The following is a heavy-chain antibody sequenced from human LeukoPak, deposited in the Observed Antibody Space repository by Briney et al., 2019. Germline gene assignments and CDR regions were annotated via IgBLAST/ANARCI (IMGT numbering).Heavy chain of an antibody. CDR1: GGSINSYY. CDR2: IGNIYYSGST. J-gene: IGHJ4*02. V-gene: IGHV4-59*01. D-gene: IGHD2-21*01. Sequence: SETLSLTCTVSGGSINSYYWGWIRQPPGKGLEWIGYIGNIYYSGSTNYNFSLKNRVTISLDTSKNQFSLKLSSVTAADTAVYYCASAVVGPMTRGGYFDSWGQGTLVSVSS. CDR3: ASAVVGPMTRGGYFDS.